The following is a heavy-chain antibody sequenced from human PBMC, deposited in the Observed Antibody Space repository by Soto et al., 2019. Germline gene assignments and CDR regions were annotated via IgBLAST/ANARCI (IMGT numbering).Heavy chain of an antibody. CDR2: ISGSGATT. J-gene: IGHJ4*02. V-gene: IGHV3-23*01. CDR1: GFTLSSYA. D-gene: IGHD5-12*01. CDR3: AKDHGWLSAD. Sequence: GGSLRLSCAASGFTLSSYAMSWVRQAPGKGPEWVSAISGSGATTHYADSVKGRLTISRDNSKNTLYLQMNSLRAEDTAVYYCAKDHGWLSADWGQGTLVTVSS.